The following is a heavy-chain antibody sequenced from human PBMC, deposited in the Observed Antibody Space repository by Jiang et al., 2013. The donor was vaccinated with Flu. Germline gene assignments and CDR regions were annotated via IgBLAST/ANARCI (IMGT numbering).Heavy chain of an antibody. CDR2: IDPSDSYT. D-gene: IGHD3-22*01. V-gene: IGHV5-10-1*01. Sequence: RIDPSDSYTNYSPSFQGHVTISADKSISTAYLQWSSLKASDTAMYYCARQWGNYYDSSGRMYYWYFDLWGRGTLVTVS. J-gene: IGHJ2*01. CDR3: ARQWGNYYDSSGRMYYWYFDL.